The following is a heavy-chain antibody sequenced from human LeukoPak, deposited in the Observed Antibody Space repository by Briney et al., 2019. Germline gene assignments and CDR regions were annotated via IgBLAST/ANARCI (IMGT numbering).Heavy chain of an antibody. CDR3: AREKGRWLQLRAFDY. V-gene: IGHV3-30-3*01. CDR2: ISYDGSNK. J-gene: IGHJ4*02. D-gene: IGHD5-24*01. CDR1: GFTFSSYA. Sequence: QPGRSLRLSCAASGFTFSSYAMHWVRQAPGKGLEWVAVISYDGSNKYYADSVKGRFTISRDNSKNTLYLQMNSLRAEDTAVYYCAREKGRWLQLRAFDYWGQGTLVTVSS.